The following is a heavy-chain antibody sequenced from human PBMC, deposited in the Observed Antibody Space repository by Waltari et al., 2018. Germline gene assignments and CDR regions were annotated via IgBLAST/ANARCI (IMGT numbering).Heavy chain of an antibody. CDR2: IYYSGST. J-gene: IGHJ4*02. CDR1: GGSISSHY. CDR3: ASIATPGYSSSWNSGPFEN. Sequence: QVQLQESGPGLVKPSETLSLTCTVSGGSISSHYWSWIRQPPGKGLEWIGYIYYSGSTNANTSLKSRVTISVDTSKNQFSLKLSSVTAADTAVYYWASIATPGYSSSWNSGPFENWGQGTLVTVSS. V-gene: IGHV4-59*11. D-gene: IGHD6-13*01.